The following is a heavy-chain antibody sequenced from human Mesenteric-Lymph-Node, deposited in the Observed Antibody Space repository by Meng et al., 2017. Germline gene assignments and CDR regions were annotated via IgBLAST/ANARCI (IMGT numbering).Heavy chain of an antibody. J-gene: IGHJ4*02. Sequence: GESLKISCAASQFIFSHYAMSWVRQAPGKGLEWVSSISGTDDITDYADSVRGRFTISRDNAKNSLYLQMNSLRAEDTAVYYCVRESNWARDYWGQGTLVTVSS. CDR1: QFIFSHYA. V-gene: IGHV3-23*01. CDR2: ISGTDDIT. CDR3: VRESNWARDY. D-gene: IGHD2/OR15-2a*01.